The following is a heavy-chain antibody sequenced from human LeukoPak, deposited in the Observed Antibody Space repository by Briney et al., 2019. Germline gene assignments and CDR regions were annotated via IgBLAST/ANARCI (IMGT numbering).Heavy chain of an antibody. D-gene: IGHD3-10*01. CDR3: AKDKFSGGSGSYYSGYFDY. V-gene: IGHV3-43*01. CDR1: GFTFDDYT. Sequence: GGSLRLSCAASGFTFDDYTMHWDRQAPGKGLEWVSLISWDGGSTYYADSVKGRFTISRDNSKNSLYLQMNSLRTEDTALYYCAKDKFSGGSGSYYSGYFDYWGQGTLVTVSS. CDR2: ISWDGGST. J-gene: IGHJ4*02.